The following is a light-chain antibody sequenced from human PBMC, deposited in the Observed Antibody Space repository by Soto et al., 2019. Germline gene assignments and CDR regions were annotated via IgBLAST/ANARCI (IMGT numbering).Light chain of an antibody. CDR2: EVS. CDR1: SSDVGGYNY. Sequence: QSVLTQPASVSGSPGQSITISCTGTSSDVGGYNYVSWYQQHPGKAPKVMIYEVSTRPSGVSNRFSGSKSGNTASLTISGLQAEDEADYYCSSYTSSNTWVFGGGTKLTVL. V-gene: IGLV2-14*01. J-gene: IGLJ3*02. CDR3: SSYTSSNTWV.